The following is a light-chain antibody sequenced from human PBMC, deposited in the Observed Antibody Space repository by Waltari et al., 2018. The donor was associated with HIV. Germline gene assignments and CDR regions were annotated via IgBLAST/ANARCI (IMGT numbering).Light chain of an antibody. CDR2: AAS. CDR3: QQSYSNPA. Sequence: IQMTQSPSSLSASVGDRVTITCRTSQSISNYLNWYQQKPGKAPKVMVYAASILRSGVPSRFSGSGSGTDFTLTISSLQPEDFATYYCQQSYSNPAFGQGTKVEIK. CDR1: QSISNY. V-gene: IGKV1-39*01. J-gene: IGKJ1*01.